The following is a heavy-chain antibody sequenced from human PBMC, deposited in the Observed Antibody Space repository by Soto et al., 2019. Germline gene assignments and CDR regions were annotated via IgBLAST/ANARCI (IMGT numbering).Heavy chain of an antibody. CDR2: LHSTGAT. Sequence: SETLSLTCTVSGGSINNYWWSWIRKAADKRLEWIGRLHSTGATNYNPSLRSRVTMSVDKSKNQFSLNLASVTAADTAVYYCVRDVPAAGTDWFDHWGQGTLVTVSS. D-gene: IGHD6-13*01. J-gene: IGHJ5*02. CDR1: GGSINNYW. V-gene: IGHV4-4*07. CDR3: VRDVPAAGTDWFDH.